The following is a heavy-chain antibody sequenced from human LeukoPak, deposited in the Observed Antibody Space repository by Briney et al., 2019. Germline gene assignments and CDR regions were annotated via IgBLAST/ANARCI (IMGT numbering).Heavy chain of an antibody. Sequence: PSETLSLTCAVYGGSFSGYYWSWIRQPPGKWLEWIGEINHSGSTNYNPSLKSRVTISVDTSKNQFSLKLSSVTAADTAVYYCARAASEVPFDCWGQGTLVTVSS. D-gene: IGHD4/OR15-4a*01. CDR2: INHSGST. J-gene: IGHJ4*02. V-gene: IGHV4-34*01. CDR1: GGSFSGYY. CDR3: ARAASEVPFDC.